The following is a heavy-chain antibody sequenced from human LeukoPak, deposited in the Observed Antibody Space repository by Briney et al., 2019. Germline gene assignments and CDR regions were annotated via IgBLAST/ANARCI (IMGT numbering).Heavy chain of an antibody. J-gene: IGHJ4*02. CDR1: GYTFTSYD. Sequence: ASVKVSCKASGYTFTSYDINWVRQATGQGLEWMGCMHPNSGNTGYAQKFQDRVTMTRNTSISTAYMELSSLRSEDTAVYYCARDYGSGSYYFDYWGQGTLVTVSS. D-gene: IGHD3-10*01. CDR3: ARDYGSGSYYFDY. CDR2: MHPNSGNT. V-gene: IGHV1-8*01.